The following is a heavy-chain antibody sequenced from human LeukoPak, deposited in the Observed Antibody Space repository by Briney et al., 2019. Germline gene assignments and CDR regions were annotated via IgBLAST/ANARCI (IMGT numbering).Heavy chain of an antibody. D-gene: IGHD4-17*01. CDR3: ATHGDYVPKDYYYYYGMDV. J-gene: IGHJ6*02. Sequence: GASVKVSCKASGYTFTGYYMHWVRQAPGQGLEWMGWINPNSGGTNYAQKFQGRVTMTRDTSISTAYMELSRLRSDDTAVYYCATHGDYVPKDYYYYYGMDVWGQGTTVTVSS. V-gene: IGHV1-2*02. CDR1: GYTFTGYY. CDR2: INPNSGGT.